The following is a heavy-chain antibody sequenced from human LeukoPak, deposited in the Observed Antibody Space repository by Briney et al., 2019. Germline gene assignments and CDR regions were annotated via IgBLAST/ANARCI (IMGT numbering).Heavy chain of an antibody. CDR2: INPNGGGT. CDR1: GYTFTGYY. Sequence: ASVKVSCKASGYTFTGYYMHWVRQAPGQGLEWMGWINPNGGGTNYAQKFQGRVTMTRDTSISTAYMELSRLRSDDTAVYYCAREGAYQLLTFDYWGQGTLVTVSS. CDR3: AREGAYQLLTFDY. D-gene: IGHD2-2*01. J-gene: IGHJ4*02. V-gene: IGHV1-2*02.